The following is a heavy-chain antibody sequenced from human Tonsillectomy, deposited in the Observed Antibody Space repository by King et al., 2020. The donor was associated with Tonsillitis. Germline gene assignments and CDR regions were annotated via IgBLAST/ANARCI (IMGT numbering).Heavy chain of an antibody. CDR2: INHSGST. CDR1: NESFSGYY. J-gene: IGHJ4*02. D-gene: IGHD1-1*01. CDR3: ARGVDGPRPPFDY. Sequence: VQLQQWGAGLLKPSETLSLTCAVYNESFSGYYWSWIRQPPGKGLEWIGEINHSGSTNYNPSLKSRVAISVDTTKNQFSLKLSSVTAADTAVYYCARGVDGPRPPFDYWGQGTLVTVSS. V-gene: IGHV4-34*01.